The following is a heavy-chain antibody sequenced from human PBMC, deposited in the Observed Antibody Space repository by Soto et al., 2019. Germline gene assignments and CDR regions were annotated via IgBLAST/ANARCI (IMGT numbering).Heavy chain of an antibody. D-gene: IGHD4-4*01. CDR1: GGSISSGDYY. CDR2: IYYSGST. J-gene: IGHJ4*02. V-gene: IGHV4-30-4*01. Sequence: SETLSLTCTVSGGSISSGDYYWSWIRQPPGKGLEWIGYIYYSGSTYYNPSLKSRVTISVDTSKNQFSLKLSSVTAADTAVHYCARSPLGVTTTLDYWGQGTLVTVSS. CDR3: ARSPLGVTTTLDY.